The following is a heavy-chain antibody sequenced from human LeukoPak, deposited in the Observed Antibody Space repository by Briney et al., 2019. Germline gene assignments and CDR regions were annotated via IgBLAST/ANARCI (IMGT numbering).Heavy chain of an antibody. J-gene: IGHJ4*02. Sequence: ALVKVSCKASGYTFTGYYMHWVRQAPGQGLEWMGRINPNSGGTNYAQKFQGRVTMTRDTSISTAYMELSRLRSDDTAVYYCARDPDSITIFGVVTETISRYWGQGTLVTVSS. CDR3: ARDPDSITIFGVVTETISRY. D-gene: IGHD3-3*01. CDR1: GYTFTGYY. CDR2: INPNSGGT. V-gene: IGHV1-2*06.